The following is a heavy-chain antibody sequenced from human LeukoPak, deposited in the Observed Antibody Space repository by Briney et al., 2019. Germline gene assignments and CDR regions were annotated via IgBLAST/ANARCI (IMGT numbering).Heavy chain of an antibody. J-gene: IGHJ4*02. V-gene: IGHV1-2*02. CDR2: INPNSGGT. Sequence: ASVKVSCKASGYTFTGYDMHWVRQAPGQGLEWMGWINPNSGGTNYAQKFQGRVTMTRDTSISTAYMELSRLRSDDTAVYYCARAEYCSSTSCYPSSGWFHYFDYWGQGTLVTVSS. CDR3: ARAEYCSSTSCYPSSGWFHYFDY. CDR1: GYTFTGYD. D-gene: IGHD2-2*01.